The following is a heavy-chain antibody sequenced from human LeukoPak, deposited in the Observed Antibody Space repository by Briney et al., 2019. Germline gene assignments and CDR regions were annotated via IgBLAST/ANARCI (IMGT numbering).Heavy chain of an antibody. CDR3: ARVSVGYGDSEYFDY. Sequence: ASVKVSCKASGYTFTSYGITWVRQAPGQGLEWMGWISAYNAYTYYAQKLQGRVTMTTDTSTSTAYMELRSLRSDDTAVYYCARVSVGYGDSEYFDYWGQGTLVTVSS. J-gene: IGHJ4*02. CDR1: GYTFTSYG. CDR2: ISAYNAYT. D-gene: IGHD4-17*01. V-gene: IGHV1-18*01.